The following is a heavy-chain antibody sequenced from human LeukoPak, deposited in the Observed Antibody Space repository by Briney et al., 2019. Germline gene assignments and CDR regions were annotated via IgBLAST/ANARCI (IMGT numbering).Heavy chain of an antibody. CDR2: ISPHSGFA. J-gene: IGHJ3*02. V-gene: IGHV1-2*02. CDR1: GYTFTGYY. D-gene: IGHD7-27*01. Sequence: AASVKVSCKASGYTFTGYYIHWVRQAPGQGLEWMGWISPHSGFAMYPQRFQGRVTMTTDTSISTAFLEVRRLRSDDTAAYYCARQTGDDALDIWGQGTMITVYS. CDR3: ARQTGDDALDI.